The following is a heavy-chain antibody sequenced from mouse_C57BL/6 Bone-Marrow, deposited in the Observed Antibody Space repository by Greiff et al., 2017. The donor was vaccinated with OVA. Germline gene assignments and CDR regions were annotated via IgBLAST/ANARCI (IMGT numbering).Heavy chain of an antibody. V-gene: IGHV5-6*01. CDR2: ISSGGSYT. CDR3: ARHYYGSSYY. D-gene: IGHD1-1*01. Sequence: EVKVVESGGDLVKPGGSLKLSCAASGFTFSSYGMSWVRQTPDKRLWWVATISSGGSYTYYPDSVKGRFTISRDNAKNTLYLQMSSLKSEDTAMYYCARHYYGSSYYWGQGTTLTVAS. CDR1: GFTFSSYG. J-gene: IGHJ2*01.